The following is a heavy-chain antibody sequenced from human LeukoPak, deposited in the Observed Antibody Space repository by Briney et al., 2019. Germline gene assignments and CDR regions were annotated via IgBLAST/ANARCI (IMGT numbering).Heavy chain of an antibody. Sequence: ASVKVSCKASGYTFTSYGISWVRQAPGQGLEWMGWISAYNGNTNYAQKLQGRVTMTAATSTSTAYMELRSLRSDDTAVYYCATSAAGTLYYYYYYMDVWGKGTTVTVSS. CDR2: ISAYNGNT. D-gene: IGHD6-13*01. CDR3: ATSAAGTLYYYYYYMDV. V-gene: IGHV1-18*01. J-gene: IGHJ6*03. CDR1: GYTFTSYG.